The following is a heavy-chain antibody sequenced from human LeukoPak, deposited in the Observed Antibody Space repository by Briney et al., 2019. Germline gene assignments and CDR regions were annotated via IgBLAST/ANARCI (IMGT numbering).Heavy chain of an antibody. Sequence: GESLKISCTGSGDTFINSWIGWVRQMPGKGLEWVGNIYPTDSDTKYSPSFEGQVTLLVDKSINTAYLQWSSLKASDTAMYYCARHEPGRDGYPGYWGQGTLVTVSS. CDR1: GDTFINSW. J-gene: IGHJ4*02. V-gene: IGHV5-51*01. D-gene: IGHD5-24*01. CDR2: IYPTDSDT. CDR3: ARHEPGRDGYPGY.